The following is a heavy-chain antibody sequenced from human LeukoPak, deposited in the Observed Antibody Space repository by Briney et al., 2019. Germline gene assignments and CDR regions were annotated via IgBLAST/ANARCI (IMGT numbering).Heavy chain of an antibody. CDR1: GFTFSSYS. CDR2: ISSSSSYI. J-gene: IGHJ4*02. D-gene: IGHD1-14*01. CDR3: ARDLSYHGAIDY. V-gene: IGHV3-21*01. Sequence: PGGSLRLSCAASGFTFSSYSMNWVRQAPGKGLEWVSSISSSSSYIYYADSVKGRFTISRDNAKNSLYLQMNSLRAEDTAVYYCARDLSYHGAIDYWGQGTLVTVSS.